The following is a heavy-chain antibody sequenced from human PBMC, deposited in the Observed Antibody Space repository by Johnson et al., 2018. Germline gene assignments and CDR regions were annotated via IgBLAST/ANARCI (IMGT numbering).Heavy chain of an antibody. CDR3: ARGLTDYYDSSGYSIPGNAFDI. D-gene: IGHD3-22*01. CDR2: ISYDGSNK. V-gene: IGHV3-30-3*01. Sequence: QVQLVQSGGGVVQPGRSLRLSCAASGFTFSSYAMHWVRQAPGKGLEWVAVISYDGSNKYYADSMKGRFTISRDNSKNTPYLQMNSLRAEDTAVYYCARGLTDYYDSSGYSIPGNAFDIWGQGTMVTVSS. J-gene: IGHJ3*02. CDR1: GFTFSSYA.